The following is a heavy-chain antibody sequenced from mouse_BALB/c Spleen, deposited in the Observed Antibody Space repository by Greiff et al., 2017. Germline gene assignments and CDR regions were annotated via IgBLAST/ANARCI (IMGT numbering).Heavy chain of an antibody. Sequence: EVQLQESGPGLVKPSQSLYLTCSVTGYSITSGYYWNWIRQLPGNKLEWMGYISYDGSNNYNPSLKNRISITRDTSTNQFFLKLNSVTTEDTATYYCARKEGRITTRGYAMDYWGQGTSVTVSS. CDR2: ISYDGSN. CDR3: ARKEGRITTRGYAMDY. J-gene: IGHJ4*01. D-gene: IGHD2-4*01. CDR1: GYSITSGYY. V-gene: IGHV3-6*02.